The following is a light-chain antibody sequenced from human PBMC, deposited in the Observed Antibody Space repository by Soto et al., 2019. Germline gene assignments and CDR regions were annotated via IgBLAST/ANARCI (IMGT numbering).Light chain of an antibody. Sequence: QSVLTQPRSVSGSPGQSVTISCTGTSSDVGGYNYVSWYRQHPGKAPKLMIYDVSKRPSGVPDRFSGSKSGNTASLTISGLQAEDEADYYCCSYAGSYTVGVFGGGTKVTVL. J-gene: IGLJ3*02. CDR3: CSYAGSYTVGV. V-gene: IGLV2-11*01. CDR1: SSDVGGYNY. CDR2: DVS.